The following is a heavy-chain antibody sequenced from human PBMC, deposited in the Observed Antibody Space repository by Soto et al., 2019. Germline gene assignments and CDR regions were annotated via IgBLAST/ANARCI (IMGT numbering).Heavy chain of an antibody. J-gene: IGHJ4*02. CDR3: ARVHYRNRGGTFDY. CDR1: GGTFSSYA. D-gene: IGHD4-4*01. V-gene: IGHV1-69*12. Sequence: QVQLVQSGAEVKKPGSSVKVSCKASGGTFSSYAITWVRQAPGQGLEWMGGIIPIFGTANYAQKFQGRVTITADESTSTAYMVLSSQRSEDTAVYYCARVHYRNRGGTFDYWGQGTPVTVSS. CDR2: IIPIFGTA.